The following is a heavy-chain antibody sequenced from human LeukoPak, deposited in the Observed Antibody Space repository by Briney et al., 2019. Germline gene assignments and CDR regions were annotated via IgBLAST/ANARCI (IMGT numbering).Heavy chain of an antibody. CDR2: ISAYNGNT. D-gene: IGHD3-22*01. Sequence: GASVKVSCKASGYTFTSYGISWVRQAPGQGLEWMGWISAYNGNTNYAQKLQGRVTMTTDTSTSTAYMELRSLRSDDTAVYYCARGITWDSSGYSPGQHWGQGTLVTVSS. J-gene: IGHJ1*01. V-gene: IGHV1-18*01. CDR1: GYTFTSYG. CDR3: ARGITWDSSGYSPGQH.